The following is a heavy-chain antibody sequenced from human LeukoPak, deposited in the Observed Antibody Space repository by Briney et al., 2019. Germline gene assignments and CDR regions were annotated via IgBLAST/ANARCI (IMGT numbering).Heavy chain of an antibody. V-gene: IGHV3-43*02. CDR3: AKVLGYYDSSGYYQEGGFDY. CDR1: GYTFDDYA. CDR2: FSGGGGST. D-gene: IGHD3-22*01. J-gene: IGHJ4*02. Sequence: GRTQRLFYAVSGYTFDDYAMLWARHAPGRGLVEGSLFSGGGGSTLFSEDVKRRFSISRDNSKNSLYLQMNSLRTEDTVLYYCAKVLGYYDSSGYYQEGGFDYWGQGTLVTVSS.